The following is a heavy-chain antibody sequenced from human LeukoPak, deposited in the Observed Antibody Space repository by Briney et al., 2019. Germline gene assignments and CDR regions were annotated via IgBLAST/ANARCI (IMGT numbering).Heavy chain of an antibody. V-gene: IGHV3-23*01. D-gene: IGHD6-19*01. J-gene: IGHJ4*02. CDR2: SSGSGGST. Sequence: GGSLRLSCAAAGFTFSSYAMSWVRQATGKGLEWVSASSGSGGSTSYADSVKGRFTISRDNSKNTLYLQMNSLRAEDTAVYYCAKRPRDSGWPEPYYFDYWGQGTLVTVSS. CDR3: AKRPRDSGWPEPYYFDY. CDR1: GFTFSSYA.